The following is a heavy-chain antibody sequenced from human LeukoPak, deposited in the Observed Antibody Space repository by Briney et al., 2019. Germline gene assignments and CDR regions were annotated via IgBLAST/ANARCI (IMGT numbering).Heavy chain of an antibody. Sequence: GGSLRLSCAASGFTFSSYAMSWVRQAPGKGLEWVAVISYDGSNKYYADSVKGRFTISRDNSKNTLYLQMNSLRAEDTAVYYCAKDSGYCTNGVCYMTGWFDPWGQGTLVTVSS. J-gene: IGHJ5*02. CDR1: GFTFSSYA. CDR3: AKDSGYCTNGVCYMTGWFDP. V-gene: IGHV3-30*18. CDR2: ISYDGSNK. D-gene: IGHD2-8*01.